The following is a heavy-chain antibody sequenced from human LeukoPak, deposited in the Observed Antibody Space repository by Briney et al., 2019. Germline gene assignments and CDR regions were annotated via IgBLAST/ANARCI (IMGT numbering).Heavy chain of an antibody. CDR2: IYTSGGT. V-gene: IGHV4-4*07. CDR1: GGSISSGPYF. D-gene: IGHD4-11*01. J-gene: IGHJ5*02. CDR3: ARGRAPFTVTNNWFDP. Sequence: SETLSLTCSVSGGSISSGPYFWSWIRQPAGKGLEWIGRIYTSGGTNYNPSLKSRVTMSVDTSKNQFSLKLSSVTAADTAVYYCARGRAPFTVTNNWFDPWGQGTLVTVSS.